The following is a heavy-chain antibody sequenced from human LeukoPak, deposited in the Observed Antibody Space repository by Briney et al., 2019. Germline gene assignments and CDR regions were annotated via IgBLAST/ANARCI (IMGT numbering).Heavy chain of an antibody. D-gene: IGHD6-6*01. CDR2: IKQDGSEK. V-gene: IGHV3-7*01. CDR3: ARDWGIAARRAAPPQLGRIYYYYYMDV. Sequence: PGGSLRLSCAASGFTFDDYAMHWVRQAPGKGLEWVANIKQDGSEKYYVDSVKGRFTISRDNAKNSLYLQMNSLRAEDTAVYYCARDWGIAARRAAPPQLGRIYYYYYMDVWGKGTTVTVSS. J-gene: IGHJ6*03. CDR1: GFTFDDYA.